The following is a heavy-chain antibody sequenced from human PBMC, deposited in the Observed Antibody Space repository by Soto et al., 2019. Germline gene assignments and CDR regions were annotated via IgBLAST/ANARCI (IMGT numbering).Heavy chain of an antibody. CDR2: IYYSGST. D-gene: IGHD6-19*01. CDR3: ATGSSGWYVDFDY. J-gene: IGHJ4*02. CDR1: GGSVSSSYYY. Sequence: PSETLSLTCTVSGGSVSSSYYYWSWIRQPPGKGLGWIGYIYYSGSTNYNPSLKSRVTMSIDTSKNQFSLKLSSVTAADTAVYYCATGSSGWYVDFDYWGQGALVTVSS. V-gene: IGHV4-61*01.